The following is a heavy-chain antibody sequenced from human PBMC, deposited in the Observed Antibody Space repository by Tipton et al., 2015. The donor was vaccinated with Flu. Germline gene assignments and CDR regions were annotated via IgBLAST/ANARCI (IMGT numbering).Heavy chain of an antibody. CDR2: IHYSGST. CDR3: ARDEDTSMGTH. J-gene: IGHJ4*02. Sequence: TWVRQHPGKGLEWIGYIHYSGSTYYNPSLRSRVTISVDTSKNQFSLNLSSLTAADTAVYYCARDEDTSMGTHWGQGTLVTVSS. D-gene: IGHD5-18*01. V-gene: IGHV4-30-4*06.